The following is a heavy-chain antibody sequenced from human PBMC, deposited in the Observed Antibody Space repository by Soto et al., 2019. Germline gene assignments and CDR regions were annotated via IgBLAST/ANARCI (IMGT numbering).Heavy chain of an antibody. CDR3: ARGLYAHLFDY. J-gene: IGHJ4*02. CDR1: GFSFSGFW. V-gene: IGHV3-7*04. Sequence: EVQLVDSGGGLVQPGGSLRLSCAASGFSFSGFWMSWARQAPGKGLEWVANINQDGSEKYYMDSVKGRFTISRDNAKNSLYLQMNSLRAEDTAVYYCARGLYAHLFDYWGQGTLVTVSS. CDR2: INQDGSEK. D-gene: IGHD2-8*01.